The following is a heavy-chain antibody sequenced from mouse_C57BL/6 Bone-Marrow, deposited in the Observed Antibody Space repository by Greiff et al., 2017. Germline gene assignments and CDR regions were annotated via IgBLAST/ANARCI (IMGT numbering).Heavy chain of an antibody. J-gene: IGHJ4*01. D-gene: IGHD2-1*01. CDR3: ALGKRSAMDY. Sequence: EVQLQQSGPVLVKPGASVKMSCKASGYTFTDYYMNWVKQSPGKSLEWIGVINPYNGGTSYNQKFKGKATLTVDKSSSTAYMELNSLTSEDSAVDYCALGKRSAMDYWGQGTSVTVSS. CDR1: GYTFTDYY. CDR2: INPYNGGT. V-gene: IGHV1-19*01.